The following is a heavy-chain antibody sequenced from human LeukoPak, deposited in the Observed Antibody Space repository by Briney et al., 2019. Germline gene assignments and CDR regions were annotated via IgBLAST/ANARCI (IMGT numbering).Heavy chain of an antibody. CDR3: AKGGYSSGWYGDH. Sequence: GRSLRLSCAASGFTFDDYGMHWVRQAPGKGLEWVSGISWNSGTVVYADSVRGRFTISRDNAKDSVYLQMNSLKAEDTALYYCAKGGYSSGWYGDHWGQGTLVTVSS. D-gene: IGHD6-19*01. CDR2: ISWNSGTV. V-gene: IGHV3-9*01. CDR1: GFTFDDYG. J-gene: IGHJ4*02.